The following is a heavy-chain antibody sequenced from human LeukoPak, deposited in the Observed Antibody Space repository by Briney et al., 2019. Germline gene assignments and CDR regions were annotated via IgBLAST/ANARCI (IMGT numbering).Heavy chain of an antibody. V-gene: IGHV3-21*01. J-gene: IGHJ4*02. CDR2: ISSSSSYV. CDR3: ARAYTVTTAAPDY. D-gene: IGHD4-11*01. CDR1: GFTFSSYS. Sequence: GGSLRLSCAASGFTFSSYSMNWVRQAPGKGLEWVSSISSSSSYVYYADSVKGRFTFSRDNAKNSLYLQMNSLRAEDTAVYYCARAYTVTTAAPDYWGQGTLVTVSS.